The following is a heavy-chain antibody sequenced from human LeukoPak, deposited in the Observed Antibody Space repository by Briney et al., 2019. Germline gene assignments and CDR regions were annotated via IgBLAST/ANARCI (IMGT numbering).Heavy chain of an antibody. D-gene: IGHD2-2*01. Sequence: PSETLSLTCAVYGGSFSGYYWSWIRQPPGKGLEWIGKINHSGSTNYNPSLKSRVTISVDTSKNQFSLKLSSVTAADTAVYYCARPNRDYCSSICCRQKTAYEMDVWAKGPRSPSPQ. CDR1: GGSFSGYY. CDR3: ARPNRDYCSSICCRQKTAYEMDV. J-gene: IGHJ6*04. V-gene: IGHV4-34*01. CDR2: INHSGST.